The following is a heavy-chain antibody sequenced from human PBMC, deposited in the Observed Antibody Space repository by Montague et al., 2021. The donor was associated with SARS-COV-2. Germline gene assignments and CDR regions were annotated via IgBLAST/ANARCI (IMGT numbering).Heavy chain of an antibody. CDR1: GGSISSSSYY. D-gene: IGHD5-12*01. V-gene: IGHV4-39*01. CDR3: ARHERQWLRLYPYYSDY. CDR2: IYHSGST. J-gene: IGHJ4*02. Sequence: SETLSLTCTVSGGSISSSSYYWGWIRQPPGKGLEWIGSIYHSGSTYYNPSLKSRVTISVDMSKNQLSLKLSSVTAADTAVYHCARHERQWLRLYPYYSDYWGQGTLVTVSS.